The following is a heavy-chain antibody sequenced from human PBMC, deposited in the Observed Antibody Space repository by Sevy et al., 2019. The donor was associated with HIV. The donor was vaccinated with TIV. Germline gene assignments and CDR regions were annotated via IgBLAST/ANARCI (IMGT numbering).Heavy chain of an antibody. CDR2: ISSSSSYI. D-gene: IGHD6-13*01. J-gene: IGHJ4*02. CDR3: ARQAAGYSSSWYDPSFDY. V-gene: IGHV3-21*01. CDR1: GFTFSSYS. Sequence: GGFLRLSCAASGFTFSSYSMNWVRQAPGKGLEWVSSISSSSSYIYYADSVKGRFTISRDNAKNSLYLQMNSLRAEDTAVYYCARQAAGYSSSWYDPSFDYWGQGTLVTVSS.